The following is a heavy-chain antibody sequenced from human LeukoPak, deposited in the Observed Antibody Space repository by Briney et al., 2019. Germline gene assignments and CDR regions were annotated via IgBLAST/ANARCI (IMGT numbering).Heavy chain of an antibody. CDR1: GYTFTSYG. V-gene: IGHV1-69*13. D-gene: IGHD1-26*01. J-gene: IGHJ3*02. Sequence: PLASVKVSCKASGYTFTSYGISWVRQAPGQGLEWMGGIIPIFGTANYAQKFQGRVTITADESTSTAYMELSSLRSEDTAVYYCAVGGSYYEWGAFDIWGQGTMVTVSS. CDR3: AVGGSYYEWGAFDI. CDR2: IIPIFGTA.